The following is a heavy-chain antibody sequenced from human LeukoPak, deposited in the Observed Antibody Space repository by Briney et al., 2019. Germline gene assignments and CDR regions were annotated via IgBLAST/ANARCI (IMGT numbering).Heavy chain of an antibody. CDR3: ARDRVPEKSGYSSGWSEDY. J-gene: IGHJ4*02. V-gene: IGHV4-38-2*02. CDR2: IYHSGST. CDR1: GYSISSGYY. D-gene: IGHD6-19*01. Sequence: PSETLSLTCTVSGYSISSGYYWGWIRQPPGKGLEWIGSIYHSGSTYYNPPLKSRVTISVDTSKNQFSLKLSSVTAADTAVYYCARDRVPEKSGYSSGWSEDYWGQGTLVTVSS.